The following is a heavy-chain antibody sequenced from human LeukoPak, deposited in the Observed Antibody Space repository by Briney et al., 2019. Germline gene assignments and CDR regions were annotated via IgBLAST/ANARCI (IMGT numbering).Heavy chain of an antibody. CDR1: GGSVSSYY. Sequence: SETLSLTCSVSGGSVSSYYWSWIRQPPGRGLEWIGYVYYTGSTNYNPSLKSRVTMFEDKSKNQFSLRLSSVTVADTAVYYCARHFAYSSSSYFDYWGQGSLVTVSS. CDR3: ARHFAYSSSSYFDY. J-gene: IGHJ4*02. V-gene: IGHV4-59*08. CDR2: VYYTGST. D-gene: IGHD6-6*01.